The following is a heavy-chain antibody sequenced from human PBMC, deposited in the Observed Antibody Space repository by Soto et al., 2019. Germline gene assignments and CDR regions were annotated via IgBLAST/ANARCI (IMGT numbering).Heavy chain of an antibody. CDR3: ARVGYDRSGYYCLDY. Sequence: EVQLVESGGGLVQPGGSLTLSCAASGFTFNDHFMDWVRQAPGEGLEWVGRVENKANTYTTKYAASVKGRFTISRDDSKNSVYLQMNSLKTEDMAVYFCARVGYDRSGYYCLDYWGQGTLVSVSS. D-gene: IGHD3-22*01. CDR1: GFTFNDHF. CDR2: VENKANTYTT. V-gene: IGHV3-72*01. J-gene: IGHJ4*02.